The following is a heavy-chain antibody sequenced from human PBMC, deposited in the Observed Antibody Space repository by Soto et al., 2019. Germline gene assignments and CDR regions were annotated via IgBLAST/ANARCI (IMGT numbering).Heavy chain of an antibody. V-gene: IGHV1-3*01. CDR3: VKRAYASSGYFQLGH. J-gene: IGHJ4*02. D-gene: IGHD3-22*01. Sequence: ASVKVSCKASGYTFTDYPIHWVRQAAGQRLEWMGWINPDNGNAKYSQSFQGRVTISRDTSASTVHMDLSSLTSEDTAVYYCVKRAYASSGYFQLGHWGQGTLVTVSS. CDR2: INPDNGNA. CDR1: GYTFTDYP.